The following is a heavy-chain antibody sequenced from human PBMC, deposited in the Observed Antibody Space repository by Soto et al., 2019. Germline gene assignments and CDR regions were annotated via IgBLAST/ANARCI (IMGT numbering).Heavy chain of an antibody. CDR1: GYTLTELS. D-gene: IGHD5-12*01. V-gene: IGHV1-24*01. Sequence: ASVKVSCKVSGYTLTELSMHWVRQAPGKGLEWMGGFDPEDGETIYAQKFQGRVTMTEDTSTDTAYMELSSLRSEDTAVYYCATDPRGLLLYSGYDSRLGAGNLGYWGQGTLVTVSS. CDR3: ATDPRGLLLYSGYDSRLGAGNLGY. CDR2: FDPEDGET. J-gene: IGHJ4*02.